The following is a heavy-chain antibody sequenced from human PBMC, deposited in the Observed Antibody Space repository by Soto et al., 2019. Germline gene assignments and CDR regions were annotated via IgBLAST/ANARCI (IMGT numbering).Heavy chain of an antibody. Sequence: SETLSLTCAVSGGSISSSNWWSWVRQPPGKGLEWIGEIYHSGSTNYNPSLKSRVTISVDKSKNQFSLKLSSVTAADTAVYYCARGTRGYSYYFDYWGQGTLVTVYS. D-gene: IGHD5-18*01. CDR1: GGSISSSNW. CDR3: ARGTRGYSYYFDY. J-gene: IGHJ4*02. CDR2: IYHSGST. V-gene: IGHV4-4*02.